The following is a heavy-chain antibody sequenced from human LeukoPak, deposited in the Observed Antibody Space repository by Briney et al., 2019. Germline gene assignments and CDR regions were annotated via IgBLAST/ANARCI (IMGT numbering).Heavy chain of an antibody. CDR2: IIPIFGTA. J-gene: IGHJ5*02. D-gene: IGHD3-10*01. CDR1: GGTFSIYA. CDR3: ARGGLLWFGELPRWFDP. V-gene: IGHV1-69*06. Sequence: SVKVSCKASGGTFSIYAISWVRQAPGQGLEWMGGIIPIFGTANYAQKFQGRVTITADKSTSTAYMELSSLRSEDTAVYYCARGGLLWFGELPRWFDPWGQGTLVTVSS.